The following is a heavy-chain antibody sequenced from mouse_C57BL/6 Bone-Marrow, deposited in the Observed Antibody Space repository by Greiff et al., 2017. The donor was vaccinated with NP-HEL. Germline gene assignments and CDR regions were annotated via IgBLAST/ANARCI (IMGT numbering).Heavy chain of an antibody. D-gene: IGHD2-1*01. Sequence: EVKLVESGPGMVKPSQSLSLTCTVTGYSITSGYDWHWIRHFPGNKLEWMGYISYSGSTNYNPSLKSRIYITHDTYKNHFFLKLNSVTTEDTATYYCARDGGGPYGNQGYFDVWGTGTTVTVSS. CDR3: ARDGGGPYGNQGYFDV. CDR2: ISYSGST. V-gene: IGHV3-1*01. CDR1: GYSITSGYD. J-gene: IGHJ1*03.